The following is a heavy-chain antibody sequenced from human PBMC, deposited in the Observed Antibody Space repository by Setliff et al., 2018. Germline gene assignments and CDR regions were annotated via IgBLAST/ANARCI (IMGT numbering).Heavy chain of an antibody. CDR2: IISSGSHI. V-gene: IGHV3-21*01. J-gene: IGHJ6*02. CDR3: TRDYGFCSGGSCSYYGMDV. Sequence: PGGSLRLSCAGSGFTFSSYTMNWVRQAPGKGLEWASSIISSGSHIYYADSVKGRFTSSRDNAKNSLYLQMNSLRADDTAVYYCTRDYGFCSGGSCSYYGMDVWGQGTTVTVSS. CDR1: GFTFSSYT. D-gene: IGHD2-15*01.